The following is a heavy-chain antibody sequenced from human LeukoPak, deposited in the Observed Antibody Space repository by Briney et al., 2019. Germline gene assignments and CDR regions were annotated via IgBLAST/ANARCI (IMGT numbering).Heavy chain of an antibody. CDR1: GGTFSSYA. CDR3: ARGTIAAAAHDAFDI. J-gene: IGHJ3*02. Sequence: GSSVKVSCKASGGTFSSYAISWVRQAPGQGLEWMGGIIPIFGTANYAQKFQGRVTITADESTGTAYMELSSLRSEDTAVYYCARGTIAAAAHDAFDIWGQGTMVTVSS. V-gene: IGHV1-69*01. D-gene: IGHD6-13*01. CDR2: IIPIFGTA.